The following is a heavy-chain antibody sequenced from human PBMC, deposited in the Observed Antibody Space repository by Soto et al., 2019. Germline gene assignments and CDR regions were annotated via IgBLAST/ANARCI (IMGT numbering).Heavy chain of an antibody. CDR2: IYPGDSDT. CDR3: ARLPYSSSWYYNWFDP. D-gene: IGHD6-13*01. V-gene: IGHV5-51*01. Sequence: GESLKISCKGSGYSFTGYWIGWVRQMPGKGLEWMGIIYPGDSDTRYSPSFQGQVTISADKSISTAYLQWSSLKASDTAMYYCARLPYSSSWYYNWFDPWGQGTLVTVSS. J-gene: IGHJ5*02. CDR1: GYSFTGYW.